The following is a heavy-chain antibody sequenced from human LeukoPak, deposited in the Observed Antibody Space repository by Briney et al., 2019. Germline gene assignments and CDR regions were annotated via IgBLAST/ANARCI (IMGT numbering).Heavy chain of an antibody. J-gene: IGHJ4*02. Sequence: ASVKVSCKASGYTFTSYYMHWVRQAPGQGLEWMGIINPSGGSTSYAQKFQGRVTMTRDTSTSTVYMELSSLRSEDTAVYYCAREGSGLRGYSSSWYSFDYWGQGTLVTVSS. V-gene: IGHV1-46*01. CDR3: AREGSGLRGYSSSWYSFDY. D-gene: IGHD6-13*01. CDR1: GYTFTSYY. CDR2: INPSGGST.